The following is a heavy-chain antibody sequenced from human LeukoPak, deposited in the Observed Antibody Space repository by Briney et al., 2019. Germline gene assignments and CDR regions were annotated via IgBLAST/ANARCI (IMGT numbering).Heavy chain of an antibody. Sequence: SETLSLTCTVSGGSISSYYWSWIRQPPGKGLELIGYIYYSGSTNYNPSLKSRVTISVDTSKNQFSLKLSSVTAADTAVYYCARVGTYGSGSYLSWLDYWGQGTLVTVSS. CDR2: IYYSGST. J-gene: IGHJ4*02. CDR1: GGSISSYY. V-gene: IGHV4-59*01. D-gene: IGHD3-10*01. CDR3: ARVGTYGSGSYLSWLDY.